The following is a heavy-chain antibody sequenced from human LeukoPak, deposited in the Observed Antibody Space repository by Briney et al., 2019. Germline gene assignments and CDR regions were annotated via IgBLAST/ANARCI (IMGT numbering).Heavy chain of an antibody. CDR3: TRDFDFSSAI. CDR2: ISPDGSTT. V-gene: IGHV3-74*01. Sequence: GGSLRLSCAASGFTFSSYWMHWVRQAPGKGLVWVSRISPDGSTTGHADSVKGRFTTSRDNAKNTLFLQMNSLRAEDTAVYYRTRDFDFSSAIWGQGTLVTVSS. D-gene: IGHD3-3*01. CDR1: GFTFSSYW. J-gene: IGHJ4*02.